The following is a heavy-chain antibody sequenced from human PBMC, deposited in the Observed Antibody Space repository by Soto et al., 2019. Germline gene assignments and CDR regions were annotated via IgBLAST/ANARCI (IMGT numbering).Heavy chain of an antibody. D-gene: IGHD2-15*01. CDR3: VRGGGGRVFDLCAEPTMVTVHS. CDR1: SFTFGDSD. CDR2: ISPGSRYP. Sequence: GSLKLSCSCSSFTFGDSDMSWIRQAPGKGLEWLSYISPGSRYPAYADSVKGRFTISRDNAKRSLYLQMMSLTAEDTAIYYCVRGGGGRVFDLCAEPTMVTVHS. V-gene: IGHV3-11*06. J-gene: IGHJ5*01.